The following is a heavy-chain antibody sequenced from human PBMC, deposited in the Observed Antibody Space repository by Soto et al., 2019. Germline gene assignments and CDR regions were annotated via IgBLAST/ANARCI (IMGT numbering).Heavy chain of an antibody. J-gene: IGHJ4*02. Sequence: GGSLRLSCAASGFTFSSYAMSWVRQAPGKGLEWVSAISGSGGSTYYADSVKGRFTISRDNSKNTLYLQMNSLRAEDTAVYYCAKKMPGEGSGWYFFPFDYWGQGTLVTVSS. V-gene: IGHV3-23*01. CDR3: AKKMPGEGSGWYFFPFDY. D-gene: IGHD6-19*01. CDR2: ISGSGGST. CDR1: GFTFSSYA.